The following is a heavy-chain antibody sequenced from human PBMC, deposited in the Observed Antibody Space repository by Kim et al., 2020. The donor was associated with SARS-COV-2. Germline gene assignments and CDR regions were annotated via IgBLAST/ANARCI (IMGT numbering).Heavy chain of an antibody. J-gene: IGHJ2*01. Sequence: SETLSLTCTVSGGSISSYYWSWIRQPPGKGLEWIGYIYYSGSTNYNPSLKSRVTISVDTSKNQFSLKLSSVTAADTAVYYCARQALIYCSSTSCQAPGYSGYVSVWYFDLGGRGTLVTVSS. D-gene: IGHD2-2*01. CDR1: GGSISSYY. CDR2: IYYSGST. CDR3: ARQALIYCSSTSCQAPGYSGYVSVWYFDL. V-gene: IGHV4-59*08.